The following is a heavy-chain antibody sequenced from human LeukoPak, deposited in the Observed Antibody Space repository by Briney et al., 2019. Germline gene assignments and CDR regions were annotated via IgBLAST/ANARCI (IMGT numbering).Heavy chain of an antibody. CDR3: ARDWRRSVAGTYYFDY. V-gene: IGHV3-48*04. CDR2: ISSASNTI. Sequence: PGESLRLSCAASGFTFSSYSMNWVRQAPGKGLEWVSYISSASNTIYYADSVKGRFTISRDNAKNSLYLQMNSLRAEDTAVYYCARDWRRSVAGTYYFDYWGQGTLVTVSS. J-gene: IGHJ4*02. D-gene: IGHD1-7*01. CDR1: GFTFSSYS.